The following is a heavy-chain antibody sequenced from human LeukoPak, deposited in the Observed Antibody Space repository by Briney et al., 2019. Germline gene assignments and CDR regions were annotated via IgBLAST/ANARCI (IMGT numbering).Heavy chain of an antibody. CDR2: ISGSGGST. CDR3: AKLYDSSGYFGY. J-gene: IGHJ4*02. Sequence: GGSLRLSCAASGFTFSSYAMSWVRQAPGKGVEGVSGISGSGGSTYYADSVKCRVTISRDNSKNTPYLQMNSLRAEETAVYCCAKLYDSSGYFGYWGQGTLVTVSS. D-gene: IGHD3-22*01. CDR1: GFTFSSYA. V-gene: IGHV3-23*01.